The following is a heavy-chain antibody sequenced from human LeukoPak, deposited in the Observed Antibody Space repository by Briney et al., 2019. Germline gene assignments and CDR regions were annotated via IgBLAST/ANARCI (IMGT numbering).Heavy chain of an antibody. CDR3: VREDTPATANY. J-gene: IGHJ4*02. Sequence: GGSLRLSCAASGFTFTNYAMSWVRQAPGKGLEWVSAISGGGDITYYADSVTGRFTISRDNSKDTLFLQMHSLRPGDTAVYYCVREDTPATANYWGQGTLVTISS. CDR1: GFTFTNYA. D-gene: IGHD2-21*02. CDR2: ISGGGDIT. V-gene: IGHV3-23*01.